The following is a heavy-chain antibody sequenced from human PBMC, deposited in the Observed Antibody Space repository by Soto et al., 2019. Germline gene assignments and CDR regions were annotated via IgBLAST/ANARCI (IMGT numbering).Heavy chain of an antibody. CDR3: ARRYGGAFDI. Sequence: PSETLSLTCTVSGGSISSDFWSWIRQPPGKGLEWIGYISISGNTDYSPSLKSRATISADTSRNQFSLKLSSVTAADTAVYYCARRYGGAFDIWGQGTMVTVSS. V-gene: IGHV4-4*08. D-gene: IGHD3-10*01. CDR1: GGSISSDF. J-gene: IGHJ3*02. CDR2: ISISGNT.